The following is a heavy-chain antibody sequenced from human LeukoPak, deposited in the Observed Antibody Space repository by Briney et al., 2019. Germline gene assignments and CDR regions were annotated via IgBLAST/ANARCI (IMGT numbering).Heavy chain of an antibody. J-gene: IGHJ3*02. Sequence: GGSLRLSCAASKFTFRRYSMNWVRQAPGKGLEWVSYISSSSSTIYYADSAKGRFTISRDNAKNSLYLQMNRLRAEDTAVYYCARATSGSYGSDAFEIWGQGTMVTVPS. V-gene: IGHV3-48*01. CDR3: ARATSGSYGSDAFEI. CDR2: ISSSSSTI. CDR1: KFTFRRYS. D-gene: IGHD5-18*01.